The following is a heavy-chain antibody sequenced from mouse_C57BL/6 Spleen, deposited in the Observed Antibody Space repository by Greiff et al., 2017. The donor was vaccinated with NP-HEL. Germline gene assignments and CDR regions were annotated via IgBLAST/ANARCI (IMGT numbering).Heavy chain of an antibody. CDR3: ARDGSSYPGYAMDY. J-gene: IGHJ4*01. CDR2: IHPNSGST. CDR1: GYNFTSYW. Sequence: QVQLQQPGAELVKPGASVKLSCKASGYNFTSYWMHWVKQRPGQGLEWIGMIHPNSGSTNYNEKFKSKATLTVDKSSSTAYMQLSSLTSEDSAVYYCARDGSSYPGYAMDYWGQGTSVTVSS. V-gene: IGHV1-64*01. D-gene: IGHD1-1*01.